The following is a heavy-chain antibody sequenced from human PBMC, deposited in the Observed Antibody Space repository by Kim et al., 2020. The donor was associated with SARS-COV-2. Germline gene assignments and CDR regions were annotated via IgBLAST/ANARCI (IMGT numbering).Heavy chain of an antibody. CDR2: INHSGST. CDR3: ARGPRFGLTAGVRGALGY. Sequence: SETLSLTCAVYGGSFSGYYWSWIRQPPGKGLEWIGEINHSGSTNYNPSLKSRVTISVDTSKNQFSLKLSSVTAADTAVYYCARGPRFGLTAGVRGALGYWGQGTLVTVSS. J-gene: IGHJ4*02. CDR1: GGSFSGYY. D-gene: IGHD2-8*01. V-gene: IGHV4-34*01.